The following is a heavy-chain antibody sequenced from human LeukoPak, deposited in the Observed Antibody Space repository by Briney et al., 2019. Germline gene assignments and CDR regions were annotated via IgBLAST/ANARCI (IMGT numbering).Heavy chain of an antibody. CDR3: ASGYNWNYILGH. J-gene: IGHJ4*02. D-gene: IGHD1-7*01. CDR1: GGSISSGDYY. V-gene: IGHV4-30-4*08. CDR2: IYYSGST. Sequence: ASETLSLTCTVSGGSISSGDYYWSWIRQPPGKGLEWIGYIYYSGSTYYNPSLTYNPSLKSRVTISVDTSKNQFSLKLSSVTAADTAVYYCASGYNWNYILGHWGQGTLVTVSS.